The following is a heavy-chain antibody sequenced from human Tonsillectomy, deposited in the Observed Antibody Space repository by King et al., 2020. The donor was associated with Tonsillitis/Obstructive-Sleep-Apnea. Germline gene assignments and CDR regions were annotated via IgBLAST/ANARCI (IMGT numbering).Heavy chain of an antibody. D-gene: IGHD6-19*01. CDR3: ARHGYSSGWSSYYYMDV. J-gene: IGHJ6*03. CDR1: GYSFTSYW. CDR2: IYLCDSDT. Sequence: QLVQSGAEVKKPGESLKISCKGSGYSFTSYWIGWVRQMPGKGLEWMGIIYLCDSDTRYSPAFQDQVTISADKSIITAYLQWSSLKASDTAMYYCARHGYSSGWSSYYYMDVWGKGTTVTVSS. V-gene: IGHV5-51*01.